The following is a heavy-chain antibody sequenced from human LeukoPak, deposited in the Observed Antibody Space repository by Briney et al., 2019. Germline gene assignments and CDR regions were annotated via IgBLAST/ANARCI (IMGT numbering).Heavy chain of an antibody. CDR3: ARAKRYCSSTSCYAGNYYYYYYMDV. J-gene: IGHJ6*03. CDR1: GGSISSYY. Sequence: SETLSLTCSVSGGSISSYYWTWIRQPPGKGLEWIGYIYDNANTHYKPSLQSRVTISLDTSKSQFSLRLTSVTAADTAVYYCARAKRYCSSTSCYAGNYYYYYYMDVWGKGTTVTVSS. CDR2: IYDNANT. V-gene: IGHV4-59*01. D-gene: IGHD2-2*01.